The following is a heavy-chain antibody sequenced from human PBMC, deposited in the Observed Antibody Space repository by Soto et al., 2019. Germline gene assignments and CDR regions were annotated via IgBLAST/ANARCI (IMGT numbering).Heavy chain of an antibody. D-gene: IGHD3-22*01. CDR3: AGIVQPRYYYGMDV. V-gene: IGHV1-69*12. Sequence: QVQLVQSGAEVKKPGSSVKVSCKASGGTFSSYAISWVRQAPGQGLEWMGGIIPIFGTANYAQKFQGRVTITADDSTSTAYMELSSLRSEDTAVSYCAGIVQPRYYYGMDVWGQGTTVTVSS. CDR2: IIPIFGTA. J-gene: IGHJ6*02. CDR1: GGTFSSYA.